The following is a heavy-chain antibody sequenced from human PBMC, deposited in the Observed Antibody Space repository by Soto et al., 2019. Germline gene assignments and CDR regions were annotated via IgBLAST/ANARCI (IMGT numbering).Heavy chain of an antibody. V-gene: IGHV4-59*08. J-gene: IGHJ6*03. CDR3: ARHFKAAAVPATYYYYYYYMDV. CDR2: IYYSGST. Sequence: SETLSLTCTVSGGSISSYYWSWIRQPPGKGLEWIGYIYYSGSTNYNPSLKSRVTISVDTSKNQFSLKRGSVTAADTAVYYCARHFKAAAVPATYYYYYYYMDVWGKGTTVTVSS. CDR1: GGSISSYY. D-gene: IGHD2-2*01.